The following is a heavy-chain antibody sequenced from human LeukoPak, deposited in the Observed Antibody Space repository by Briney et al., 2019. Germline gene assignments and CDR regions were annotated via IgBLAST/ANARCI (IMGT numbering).Heavy chain of an antibody. CDR2: IWYDGSNK. J-gene: IGHJ4*02. Sequence: QPGGSLRLSCAASGFTFSSYSMNWVRQAPGRGLEWVAVIWYDGSNKYYADSVKGRFTISRDNSKNTLYLQMNSLRAEDTAVYYCARDGNYFSLGFLDYWGQGTLVTVSS. V-gene: IGHV3-33*08. CDR1: GFTFSSYS. D-gene: IGHD1-26*01. CDR3: ARDGNYFSLGFLDY.